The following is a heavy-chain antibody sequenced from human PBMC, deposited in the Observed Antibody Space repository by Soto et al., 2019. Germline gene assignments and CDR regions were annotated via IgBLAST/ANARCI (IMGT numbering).Heavy chain of an antibody. CDR2: ISYDGSNK. CDR3: ARGPTYSSGWSLYYYYYYGMDV. Sequence: GGSLRLSCAASGFTFSSYAMHWVRQAPGKGLEWVAVISYDGSNKYYADSVKGRFTISRDNSKNTLYLQMNSLRAEDTAVYYCARGPTYSSGWSLYYYYYYGMDVWGQGTTVTVS. V-gene: IGHV3-30-3*01. D-gene: IGHD6-19*01. J-gene: IGHJ6*02. CDR1: GFTFSSYA.